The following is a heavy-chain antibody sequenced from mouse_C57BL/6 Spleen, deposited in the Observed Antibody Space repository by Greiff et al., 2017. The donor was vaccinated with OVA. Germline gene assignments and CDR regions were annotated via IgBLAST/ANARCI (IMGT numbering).Heavy chain of an antibody. J-gene: IGHJ4*01. V-gene: IGHV3-6*01. CDR2: ISYDGSN. Sequence: EVKLVESGPGLVKPSQSLSLTCSVTGYSITSGYYWNWIRQFPGNKLEWMGYISYDGSNNYNPSLKNRISITRDTSKNQFFLKLNSVTTEDTATYYCARAPTGTVMDYWGQGTSVTVSS. CDR3: ARAPTGTVMDY. D-gene: IGHD4-1*02. CDR1: GYSITSGYY.